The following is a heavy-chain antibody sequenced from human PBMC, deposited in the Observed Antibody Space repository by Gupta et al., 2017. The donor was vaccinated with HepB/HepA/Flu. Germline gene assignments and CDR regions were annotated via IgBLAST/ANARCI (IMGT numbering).Heavy chain of an antibody. J-gene: IGHJ3*02. CDR3: ARDYGSGTDAFDI. CDR1: GGSISSYY. V-gene: IGHV4-59*01. D-gene: IGHD6-19*01. CDR2: IYYSGST. Sequence: QVQLQESGPGLVKPLETLSLTCTVSGGSISSYYWSWIRQPPGKGLEWIGYIYYSGSTNYNPSLKSRVTISVDTSKNQFSLKLSSVTAADTAVYYCARDYGSGTDAFDIWGQGTMVTVSS.